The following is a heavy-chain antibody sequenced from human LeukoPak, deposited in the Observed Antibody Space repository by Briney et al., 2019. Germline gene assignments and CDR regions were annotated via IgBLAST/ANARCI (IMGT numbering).Heavy chain of an antibody. CDR1: GGSFRGYY. Sequence: SETLSLTCAVYGGSFRGYYWSWIRQPPGKGLEWIGEINHSGSTNYNPSLKSRVTISVDTSKNQFSLKLSSVTAADTAVYYCARGYDFWSGYPYWGQGTLVTVSS. D-gene: IGHD3-3*01. CDR3: ARGYDFWSGYPY. V-gene: IGHV4-34*01. CDR2: INHSGST. J-gene: IGHJ4*02.